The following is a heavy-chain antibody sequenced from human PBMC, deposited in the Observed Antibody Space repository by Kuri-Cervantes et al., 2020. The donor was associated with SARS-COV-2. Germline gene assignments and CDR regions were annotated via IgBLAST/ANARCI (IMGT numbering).Heavy chain of an antibody. V-gene: IGHV4-39*01. J-gene: IGHJ4*02. CDR2: IYYSGST. Sequence: LRLSCTVSGGSISSSSYYWGWIRQPPGKGLEWIGSIYYSGSTNYNPSLKSRVTISVDTSKNQFSLKLSSVTAADTAVYYCARGTGYSYGYGYFDYWGQGTLVTVSS. CDR3: ARGTGYSYGYGYFDY. CDR1: GGSISSSSYY. D-gene: IGHD5-18*01.